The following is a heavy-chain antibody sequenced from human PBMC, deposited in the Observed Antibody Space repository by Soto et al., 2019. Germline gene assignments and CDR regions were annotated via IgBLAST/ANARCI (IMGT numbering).Heavy chain of an antibody. D-gene: IGHD1-1*01. Sequence: QVQLVQSGAEVKKPGASVKVSCKAPRYIFTDYFMHWVRQAPGQGLEWMGWINPNHGATHYGLSFQGRVTMTRDTSISTAYMELSSLRSDDTAVYYCASHDPVARFDPWGQGTLVIVDS. V-gene: IGHV1-2*02. J-gene: IGHJ5*02. CDR2: INPNHGAT. CDR3: ASHDPVARFDP. CDR1: RYIFTDYF.